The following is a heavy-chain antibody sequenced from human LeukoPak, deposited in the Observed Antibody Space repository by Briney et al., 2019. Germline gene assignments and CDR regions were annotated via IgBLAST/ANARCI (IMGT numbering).Heavy chain of an antibody. Sequence: AAVTDSCMASGYTFTSYGISWVRQAPGQGLEWMGWISAYNGNTNYAQKLQGRVTMTTDTSTSTAYMELRSLRSDDTAVYYCARDFDYGDYWGQGTLVTVSS. V-gene: IGHV1-18*01. CDR2: ISAYNGNT. J-gene: IGHJ4*02. CDR1: GYTFTSYG. CDR3: ARDFDYGDY. D-gene: IGHD3-3*01.